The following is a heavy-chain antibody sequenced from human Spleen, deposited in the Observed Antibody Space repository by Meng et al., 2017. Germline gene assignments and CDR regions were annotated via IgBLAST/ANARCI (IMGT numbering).Heavy chain of an antibody. CDR1: GYSFTDYY. CDR2: INPSDGST. Sequence: QVHRGHPGANVKKPGASGKISCKASGYSFTDYYIHWVRQAPGQGLEWVGVINPSDGSTTYTQKFRGRVTMTRDTSTSTVYLEVRRLRSEDTAVYFCARDRHGNFWEKYYIDHWGQGALVTVSS. V-gene: IGHV1-46*01. D-gene: IGHD3-10*01. J-gene: IGHJ4*02. CDR3: ARDRHGNFWEKYYIDH.